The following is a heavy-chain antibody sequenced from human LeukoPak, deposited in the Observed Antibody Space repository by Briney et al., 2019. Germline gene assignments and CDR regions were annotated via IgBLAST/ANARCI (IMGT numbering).Heavy chain of an antibody. V-gene: IGHV1-2*02. J-gene: IGHJ4*02. D-gene: IGHD6-13*01. CDR1: RYTFTGYY. CDR3: ARVRGRSSIAAAGTGSALPDY. Sequence: ASVKVSCKASRYTFTGYYMHWVRQAPGQGLEWMGWINPNSGGTNYAQKFQGRVTMTRDTSISTAYMELSRLRSDDTAVYYCARVRGRSSIAAAGTGSALPDYWGQGTLVTVSS. CDR2: INPNSGGT.